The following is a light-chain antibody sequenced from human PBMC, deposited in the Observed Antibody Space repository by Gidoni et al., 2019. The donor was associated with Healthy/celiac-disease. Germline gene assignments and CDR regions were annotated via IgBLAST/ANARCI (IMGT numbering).Light chain of an antibody. J-gene: IGKJ1*01. CDR2: AAS. CDR1: QSISSY. Sequence: DIQMTQPPSSLSASVGDRVTITCRASQSISSYLNWHQQQPGKAPKLLLYAASSLQSGVPSRFSGSGSVTVFTTTIRSLQSEDCATYYCQQSYSTPTFGQGTKVDIK. V-gene: IGKV1-39*01. CDR3: QQSYSTPT.